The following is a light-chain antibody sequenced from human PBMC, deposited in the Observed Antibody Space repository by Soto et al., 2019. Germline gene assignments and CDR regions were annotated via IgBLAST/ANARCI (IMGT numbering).Light chain of an antibody. V-gene: IGKV1-13*02. CDR2: DAS. Sequence: IRLTQSPSSLSASIGDRVTITCRASQAINTALAWYQQKPGKAPKFLLYDASTLDVEVPSRFSGSGSGTDFTLTIIGMQPEDFATYYCQLFATYPLSFGPGTKVDV. CDR3: QLFATYPLS. J-gene: IGKJ3*01. CDR1: QAINTA.